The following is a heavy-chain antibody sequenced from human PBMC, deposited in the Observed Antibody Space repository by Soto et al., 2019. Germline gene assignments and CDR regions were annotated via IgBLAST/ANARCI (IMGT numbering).Heavy chain of an antibody. Sequence: SETLSLTCAVYGGSFSGYYWSWIRQPPGKGLEWIGEINHSGSTNYNPSLKSRVTISADTSKNQFSLKLSSVTAADTAVYYCARGSVVLRYFDWLQNWFDPWGQGTLVTV. CDR2: INHSGST. D-gene: IGHD3-9*01. V-gene: IGHV4-34*01. CDR3: ARGSVVLRYFDWLQNWFDP. J-gene: IGHJ5*02. CDR1: GGSFSGYY.